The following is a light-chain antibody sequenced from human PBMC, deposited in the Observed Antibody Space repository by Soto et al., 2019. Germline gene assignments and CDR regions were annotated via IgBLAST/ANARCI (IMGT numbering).Light chain of an antibody. V-gene: IGKV3-15*01. CDR2: GAA. J-gene: IGKJ1*01. CDR3: QQYHNWPPGRT. CDR1: QSVGSN. Sequence: EIVMTQSPATLSVSPGERATLSCRASQSVGSNLAWYQLKPGQAPRLLIYGAATRATGILARLSGSGSGTEFTLTISSLQSEAFAVYFCQQYHNWPPGRTFGQGTKVEIK.